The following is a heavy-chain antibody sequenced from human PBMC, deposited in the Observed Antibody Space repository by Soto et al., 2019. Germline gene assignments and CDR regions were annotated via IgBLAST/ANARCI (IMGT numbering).Heavy chain of an antibody. CDR1: GFTFYNYA. J-gene: IGHJ3*01. V-gene: IGHV3-23*01. D-gene: IGHD2-8*01. CDR3: AKKGLSSLATYCTTGDCHYAFDV. Sequence: EVQLLESVGGLGRPGGSLRLSCAASGFTFYNYAMNWVRQAPGEWLAWDSTISGGGDGTYYADSVKGRFTIARDNCRNTVYLRMNSLRAEDTAVYYCAKKGLSSLATYCTTGDCHYAFDVWGQGTLVTVSS. CDR2: ISGGGDGT.